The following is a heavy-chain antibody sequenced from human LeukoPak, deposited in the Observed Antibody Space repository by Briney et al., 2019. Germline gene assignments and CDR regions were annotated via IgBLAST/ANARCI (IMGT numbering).Heavy chain of an antibody. CDR2: ISAYNGNT. CDR1: GYTFTSYG. Sequence: ASVKVSCKASGYTFTSYGITWVRQAPGQGLEWMGCISAYNGNTNYAQKLQGRVTMTTDTSTSTAYMELRSLRSDDTAVYYCASIDSWNDWDYWGQGTLVTVSS. J-gene: IGHJ4*02. V-gene: IGHV1-18*01. CDR3: ASIDSWNDWDY. D-gene: IGHD1-1*01.